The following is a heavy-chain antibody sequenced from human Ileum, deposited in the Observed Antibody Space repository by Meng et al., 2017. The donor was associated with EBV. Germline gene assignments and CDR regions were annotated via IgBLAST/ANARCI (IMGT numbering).Heavy chain of an antibody. J-gene: IGHJ4*02. CDR3: ARGHDYGDYASDY. D-gene: IGHD4-17*01. V-gene: IGHV4-34*01. Sequence: QVQLQQWCAGLLKPSETLSLTCVVYGGSFSGYDWSWIRQPPGKGLEWIGEINHSGSTNYNPSLKSRVTISVDTSKNQFSLKLSSVTAADTAVYYCARGHDYGDYASDYWGQGTLVTVSS. CDR1: GGSFSGYD. CDR2: INHSGST.